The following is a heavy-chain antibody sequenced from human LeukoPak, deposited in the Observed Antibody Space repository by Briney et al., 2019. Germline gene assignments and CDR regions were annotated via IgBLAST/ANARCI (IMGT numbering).Heavy chain of an antibody. Sequence: PGGSLRLSCAASGFTFSSYAMHWVRQAPGKGLEWVAVISYDGSNKYYADSVKGRFTISRDNSKNTLYLQMNSLRAEDTAVYYCARDFYSSSWYDPTGGFLDYWGQGTLVTVSS. CDR3: ARDFYSSSWYDPTGGFLDY. CDR1: GFTFSSYA. J-gene: IGHJ4*02. CDR2: ISYDGSNK. V-gene: IGHV3-30*04. D-gene: IGHD6-13*01.